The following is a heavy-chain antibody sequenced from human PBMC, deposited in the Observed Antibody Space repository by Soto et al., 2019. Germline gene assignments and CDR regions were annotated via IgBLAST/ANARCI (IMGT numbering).Heavy chain of an antibody. CDR2: IYYSGST. CDR1: GGSISSSSYY. V-gene: IGHV4-39*01. J-gene: IGHJ3*02. D-gene: IGHD2-15*01. Sequence: PSETLSLTCTVCGGSISSSSYYWGWIRQPPGKGLEWIGSIYYSGSTYYNPSLKSRVTISVDTSKNQFSLKLSSVTAADTAVYYCARGYCSGGXCYPKYLYLRGAFDIWGQGTMVTVSS. CDR3: ARGYCSGGXCYPKYLYLRGAFDI.